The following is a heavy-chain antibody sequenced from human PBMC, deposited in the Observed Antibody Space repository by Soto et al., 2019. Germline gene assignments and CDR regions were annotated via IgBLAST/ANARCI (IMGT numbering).Heavy chain of an antibody. D-gene: IGHD3-10*01. CDR2: AYYRSKWYN. CDR1: GDSLSSNSAA. CDR3: ARGRSWPRGDWFDP. V-gene: IGHV6-1*01. Sequence: SQTLSLTCAISGDSLSSNSAAWNWIRQSPSRGLEWLGRAYYRSKWYNDYAVSVRGRITINPDTSKNQFSLQLNSVTPEDTAVYYCARGRSWPRGDWFDPWGQGTLVTVSS. J-gene: IGHJ5*02.